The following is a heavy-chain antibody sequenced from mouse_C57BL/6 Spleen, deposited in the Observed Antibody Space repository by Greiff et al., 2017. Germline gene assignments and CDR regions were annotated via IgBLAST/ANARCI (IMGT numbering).Heavy chain of an antibody. CDR3: TDYTPLSYFDY. D-gene: IGHD2-12*01. Sequence: QVQLQQSGAELVRPGASVTLSCKASGYTFTDYEMHWVKQTPVHGLEWIGAIDPETGGTAYNQKFKGKAILTADKSSSTAYMELRSLTSEDSAVYYCTDYTPLSYFDYWGQGTTLTVSS. J-gene: IGHJ2*01. CDR2: IDPETGGT. CDR1: GYTFTDYE. V-gene: IGHV1-15*01.